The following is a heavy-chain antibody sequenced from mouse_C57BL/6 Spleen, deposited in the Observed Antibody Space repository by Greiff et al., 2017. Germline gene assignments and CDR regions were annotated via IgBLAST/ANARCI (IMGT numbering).Heavy chain of an antibody. CDR2: ISDGGSYT. J-gene: IGHJ3*01. CDR1: GFTFSSYA. D-gene: IGHD1-1*01. V-gene: IGHV5-4*03. CDR3: ARAYTNGGFAY. Sequence: EVKLQESGGGLVKPGGSLKLSCAASGFTFSSYAMSWVRQTPEKRLEWVATISDGGSYTYYPDNVKGRFTISRDNAKNNLYLQMSHLKSEDTAMYYCARAYTNGGFAYWGQGTLVTVSA.